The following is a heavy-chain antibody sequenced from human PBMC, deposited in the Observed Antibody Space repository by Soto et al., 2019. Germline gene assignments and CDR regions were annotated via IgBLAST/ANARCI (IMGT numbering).Heavy chain of an antibody. CDR1: GFTFGDYA. Sequence: GGSLRLSCTASGFTFGDYAMSWFRQAPGKGLEWVGFIRSKAYGGTTEYAASVKGRFTISRDDSKSIAYLQMNSLKTEDTAVYYCTRDGRRRGYCSGGSCYLGADYWGQGTLVTVSS. J-gene: IGHJ4*02. CDR2: IRSKAYGGTT. CDR3: TRDGRRRGYCSGGSCYLGADY. V-gene: IGHV3-49*03. D-gene: IGHD2-15*01.